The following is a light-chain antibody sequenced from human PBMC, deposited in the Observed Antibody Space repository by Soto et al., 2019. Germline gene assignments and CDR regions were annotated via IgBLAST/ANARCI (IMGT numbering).Light chain of an antibody. CDR2: GAS. Sequence: EMVWTQSPGTLSLSPGERATLSCRASQSVSSSYLAWYQQKPGQAPRPLIYGASSRATGIPDRFSGSGSGTDFTLTINRLEPEDFAVYYCQQYGSSLITFGQGTRLEIK. CDR1: QSVSSSY. V-gene: IGKV3-20*01. J-gene: IGKJ5*01. CDR3: QQYGSSLIT.